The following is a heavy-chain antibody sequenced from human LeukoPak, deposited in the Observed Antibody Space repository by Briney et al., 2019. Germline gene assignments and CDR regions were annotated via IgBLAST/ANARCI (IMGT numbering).Heavy chain of an antibody. CDR3: ARGRFGDLSVATFDI. D-gene: IGHD3-10*01. J-gene: IGHJ3*02. CDR1: GFTFNNYG. V-gene: IGHV3-33*01. CDR2: IWYDGTNK. Sequence: GGSLRLSCAASGFTFNNYGMHWVVQAPGKGLEWVALIWYDGTNKYYGDSVKGRFTISRDNSKNTLYLQMNSLRAEDTAVYYYARGRFGDLSVATFDIWGQGTMVTVSS.